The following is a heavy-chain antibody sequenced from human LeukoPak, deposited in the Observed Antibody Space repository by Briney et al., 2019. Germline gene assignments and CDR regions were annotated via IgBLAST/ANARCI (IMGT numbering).Heavy chain of an antibody. CDR1: GGXFSSYA. J-gene: IGHJ5*02. CDR3: ARERRDGYNKGWFDP. D-gene: IGHD5-24*01. V-gene: IGHV1-69*04. Sequence: SVKVSCKASGGXFSSYAISWVRQAPGQGLGWMGRIIPILGIANYAQKFQGRVTITADKSTSTAYMELSSLRSEDTAVYYCARERRDGYNKGWFDPWGQGNLVTVSS. CDR2: IIPILGIA.